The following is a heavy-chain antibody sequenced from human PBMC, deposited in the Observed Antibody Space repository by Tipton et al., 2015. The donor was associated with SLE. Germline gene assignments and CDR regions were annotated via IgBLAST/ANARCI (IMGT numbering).Heavy chain of an antibody. D-gene: IGHD2-8*02. CDR2: IYYSGST. CDR3: ATIDPDGHTGVTPGDN. J-gene: IGHJ4*02. Sequence: TLSLTCTVSGDSISSGAYCWNWIRQHPGKGLEWIGHIYYSGSTYYNPSLKSRVTISVDTSKNQFSLKLSSVTAADTAVYYCATIDPDGHTGVTPGDNWGQGTLVTVSS. V-gene: IGHV4-31*03. CDR1: GDSISSGAYC.